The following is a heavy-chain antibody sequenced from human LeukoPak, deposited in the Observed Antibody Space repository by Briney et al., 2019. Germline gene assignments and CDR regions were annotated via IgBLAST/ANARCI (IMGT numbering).Heavy chain of an antibody. Sequence: ASVKVSCKASGYTFTGYYMHWVRQAPGQGLEGMGWINPNSGGTNYAQKFQGRVTMTRDTSISTAYMELSRLRSDDTAVYYCARDGGRVAVARLDHWGQGTLVTVSS. J-gene: IGHJ4*02. D-gene: IGHD6-19*01. CDR2: INPNSGGT. V-gene: IGHV1-2*02. CDR1: GYTFTGYY. CDR3: ARDGGRVAVARLDH.